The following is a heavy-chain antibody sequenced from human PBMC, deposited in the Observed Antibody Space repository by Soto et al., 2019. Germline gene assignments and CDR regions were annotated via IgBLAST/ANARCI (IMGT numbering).Heavy chain of an antibody. CDR2: IIPIFGTA. J-gene: IGHJ6*02. V-gene: IGHV1-69*13. CDR1: GGTFSSYA. Sequence: ASVKVSCKASGGTFSSYAISWVRQAPGQGLEWMGGIIPIFGTANYAQKFQGRVTITADESTSTAYMELSSLRSEDTAVYYCARDSPDSSGYSRYYYGMDVWGQATTVTVSS. CDR3: ARDSPDSSGYSRYYYGMDV. D-gene: IGHD3-22*01.